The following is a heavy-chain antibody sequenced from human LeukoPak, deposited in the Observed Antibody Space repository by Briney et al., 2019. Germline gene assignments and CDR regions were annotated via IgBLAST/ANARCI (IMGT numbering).Heavy chain of an antibody. CDR2: ISSSSSYI. Sequence: KPGGSLRLSCAASGFTFSSYSMNWVRQAPGEGLEWFSSISSSSSYIYYADSVKGRFTISRDNAKNSLYLQMNSLRAEDTAVHYCARGGRIFGVVPLDYWGQGTLVTVSS. CDR3: ARGGRIFGVVPLDY. CDR1: GFTFSSYS. J-gene: IGHJ4*02. D-gene: IGHD3-3*01. V-gene: IGHV3-21*01.